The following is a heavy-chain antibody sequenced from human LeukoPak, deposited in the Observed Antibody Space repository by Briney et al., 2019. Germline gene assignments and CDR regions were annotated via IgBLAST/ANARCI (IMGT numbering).Heavy chain of an antibody. CDR2: ISSSSSYI. Sequence: GGSLRLSCAASGFTFSSYSMNWVRQAPGKGLGWVSSISSSSSYIYYADSVKGRFTISRDNAKNSLYLQMNSLRAEDTAVYYCASYHYSSDAFDIWGQGTMVTVSS. CDR1: GFTFSSYS. J-gene: IGHJ3*02. V-gene: IGHV3-21*01. CDR3: ASYHYSSDAFDI. D-gene: IGHD2-15*01.